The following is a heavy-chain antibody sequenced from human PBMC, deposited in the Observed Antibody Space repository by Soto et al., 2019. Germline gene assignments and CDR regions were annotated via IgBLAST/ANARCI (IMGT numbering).Heavy chain of an antibody. V-gene: IGHV1-2*02. J-gene: IGHJ4*02. Sequence: ASVKVSCKASGYTFTGYYMHWVRQAPGQGLEWMGWINPNSGGTNYAQKFQGRVTMTRDTSISTAYMELSRLRSDDTAVYYCARLSRVVPAAPLWYWGQGXLVTVSS. D-gene: IGHD2-2*01. CDR2: INPNSGGT. CDR3: ARLSRVVPAAPLWY. CDR1: GYTFTGYY.